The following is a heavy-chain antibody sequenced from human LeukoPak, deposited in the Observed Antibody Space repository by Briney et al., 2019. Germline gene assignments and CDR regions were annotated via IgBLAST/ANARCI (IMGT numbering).Heavy chain of an antibody. CDR2: FDPEDGET. J-gene: IGHJ4*02. D-gene: IGHD6-19*01. CDR3: ATDLAGQYGRLYFDY. V-gene: IGHV1-24*01. CDR1: GYTLTELS. Sequence: ASVKVSCKVSGYTLTELSMHWVRQAPGKGLEWMGGFDPEDGETIYAQKFQGRVTMTEDTSTDTAHMELSSLRSEDTAVYYCATDLAGQYGRLYFDYWGQGTLVTVSS.